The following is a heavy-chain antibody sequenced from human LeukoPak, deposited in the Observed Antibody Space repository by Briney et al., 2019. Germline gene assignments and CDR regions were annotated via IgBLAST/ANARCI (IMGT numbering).Heavy chain of an antibody. CDR2: ISSSSSTI. Sequence: GGSLRLSCAASGFIFSSYSMNWVRQAPGKGLEWVSYISSSSSTIYYADSVKGRFTISRDNAKNSLYLQMNSLRADDTAMYYCAREKIGTGTVLGKDYYYMDVWGKGTTVTVSS. D-gene: IGHD3-16*01. CDR1: GFIFSSYS. J-gene: IGHJ6*03. V-gene: IGHV3-48*01. CDR3: AREKIGTGTVLGKDYYYMDV.